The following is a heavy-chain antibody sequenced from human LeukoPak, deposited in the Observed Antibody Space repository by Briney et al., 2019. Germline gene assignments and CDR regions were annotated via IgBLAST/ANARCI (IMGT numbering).Heavy chain of an antibody. J-gene: IGHJ4*02. D-gene: IGHD6-13*01. CDR1: GFTFSDYA. CDR2: IRQDGDTK. Sequence: GGSLRLSCVASGFTFSDYAMNWVRQAPGKGLEWVANIRQDGDTKYYVDSVKGRFTISRDNAMNSLYLQMNSLRAEDTAIYYCARSLPYGTTWYGRSDFWGQGTLVTVSS. CDR3: ARSLPYGTTWYGRSDF. V-gene: IGHV3-7*03.